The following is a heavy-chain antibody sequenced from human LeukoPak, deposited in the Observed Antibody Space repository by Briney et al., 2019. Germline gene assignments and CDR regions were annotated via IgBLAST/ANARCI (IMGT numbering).Heavy chain of an antibody. CDR1: GGSIGDSSYY. J-gene: IGHJ3*01. V-gene: IGHV4-39*01. D-gene: IGHD3-22*01. CDR3: ARLLRPYSYDSSGYFTTSFDF. Sequence: SETLSLTCTVSGGSIGDSSYYWGWIRQPPGKGLEWIATIYYSGSTYYNPSLKSRVTISVDTSKNQFSLKLSSVTAADTAVYYCARLLRPYSYDSSGYFTTSFDFWGQGTMVTVSS. CDR2: IYYSGST.